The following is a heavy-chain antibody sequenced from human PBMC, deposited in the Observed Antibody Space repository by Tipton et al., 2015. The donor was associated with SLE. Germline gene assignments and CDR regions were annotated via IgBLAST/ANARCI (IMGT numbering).Heavy chain of an antibody. Sequence: LRLSCAVYGGSFSGYYWSWIRQPPGKGLEWIGEINQSGSTNNNPSLKSRVTISVDTSKNQFSLKLSSVTAADTAVYYCARGRRYYDFWTAMDVWGKGTTVTVSS. V-gene: IGHV4-34*01. CDR2: INQSGST. D-gene: IGHD3-3*01. CDR3: ARGRRYYDFWTAMDV. CDR1: GGSFSGYY. J-gene: IGHJ6*03.